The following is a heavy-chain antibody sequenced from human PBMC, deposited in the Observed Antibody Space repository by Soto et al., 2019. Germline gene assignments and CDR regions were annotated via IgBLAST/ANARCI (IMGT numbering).Heavy chain of an antibody. CDR2: IGTAGDT. CDR3: ARGKTYYDILTGYPYWYFDL. CDR1: GFTFSSYD. V-gene: IGHV3-13*01. J-gene: IGHJ2*01. D-gene: IGHD3-9*01. Sequence: EVRLVESGGGLVQPGGSLRLSCAASGFTFSSYDMHWVRQATGNGLEWVSAIGTAGDTYYPGSVKGRFTISRENAKNSLYLQMNSLRAGDTAVYYCARGKTYYDILTGYPYWYFDLWGRGTLVTVSS.